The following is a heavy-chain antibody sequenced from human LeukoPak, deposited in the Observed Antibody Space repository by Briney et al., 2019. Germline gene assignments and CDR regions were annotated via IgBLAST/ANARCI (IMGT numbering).Heavy chain of an antibody. CDR3: ARLTYYYGSGSYWPGYFDY. CDR1: GYSFTSYW. Sequence: GESLKISCKGSGYSFTSYWIGWVRQMPGKGLEWMGIIYPGDSDTRYSPSFQGQVTLSVEKSISTAYLQWSSLKASDTAMYYCARLTYYYGSGSYWPGYFDYWGQGTLVTVSS. D-gene: IGHD3-10*01. CDR2: IYPGDSDT. V-gene: IGHV5-51*01. J-gene: IGHJ4*02.